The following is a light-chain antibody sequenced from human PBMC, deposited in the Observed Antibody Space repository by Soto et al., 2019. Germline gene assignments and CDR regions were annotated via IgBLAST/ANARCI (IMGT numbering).Light chain of an antibody. CDR2: GAS. Sequence: EIVLTQSPGTLSLSPGERATLSCRASQSVSSSYLAWYQQKPGQAPRLLIYGASSRATGIPDRFSGSGSGTDFTLTISRLEPKAFAVYYCQQYGSSPWTFGQGTKVEIK. V-gene: IGKV3-20*01. J-gene: IGKJ1*01. CDR1: QSVSSSY. CDR3: QQYGSSPWT.